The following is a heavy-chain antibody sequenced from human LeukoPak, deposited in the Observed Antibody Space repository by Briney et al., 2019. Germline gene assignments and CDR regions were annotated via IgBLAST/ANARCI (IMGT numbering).Heavy chain of an antibody. CDR3: ARDFGTTGWHTFDY. V-gene: IGHV6-1*01. CDR2: TYYRSKWYN. Sequence: SQTLSLTCAISGDSLSNNNVAWNWIRQSPSRGLEWLGRTYYRSKWYNDYAESMEGRMTISQDTSKNQYSLHLNSVTPDDTAVYYCARDFGTTGWHTFDYWGQGTLVAVSS. CDR1: GDSLSNNNVA. D-gene: IGHD6-19*01. J-gene: IGHJ4*02.